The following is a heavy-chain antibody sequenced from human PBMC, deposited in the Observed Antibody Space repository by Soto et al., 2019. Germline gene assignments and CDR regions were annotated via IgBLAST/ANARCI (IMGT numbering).Heavy chain of an antibody. CDR3: ARDRGYNWGFDY. D-gene: IGHD5-12*01. Sequence: GGSLRLSCAASGFTFSSYSMNWVRQAPGKGLEWVSSISSSSSYTYYADSVKGRFTISRDNAKNSLYLQMNSLRAEDTAVYYCARDRGYNWGFDYWGQGTLVTVSS. V-gene: IGHV3-21*01. CDR1: GFTFSSYS. CDR2: ISSSSSYT. J-gene: IGHJ4*02.